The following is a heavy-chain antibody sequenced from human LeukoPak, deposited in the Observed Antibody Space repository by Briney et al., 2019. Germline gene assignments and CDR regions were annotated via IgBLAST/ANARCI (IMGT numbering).Heavy chain of an antibody. J-gene: IGHJ4*02. CDR2: ISDSGGNT. D-gene: IGHD3-22*01. V-gene: IGHV3-23*01. CDR3: AKEPYDSSGYYVDY. Sequence: GGSLRLSCAASGFTFSTYAMSWVRQAPGKGLEWVSSISDSGGNTYSADSVKGRFTISRDNSKNTLYLQMNSLRAEDTAVYYCAKEPYDSSGYYVDYWGRGTLVTVSS. CDR1: GFTFSTYA.